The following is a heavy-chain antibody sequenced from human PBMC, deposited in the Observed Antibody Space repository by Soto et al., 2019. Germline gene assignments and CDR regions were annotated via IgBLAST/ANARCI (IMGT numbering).Heavy chain of an antibody. V-gene: IGHV1-69*12. CDR3: ASAKGTGYCRGGSCPWGGMDV. CDR2: IIPIFGTA. CDR1: GGTFSSYA. J-gene: IGHJ6*02. D-gene: IGHD2-15*01. Sequence: QVQLVQSGAEVKKPGSSVKVSCKASGGTFSSYAISWVRQAPGQGLEWMGGIIPIFGTANYAQKFQGRVTSTADDATXXAXMXXSSVRAEAAAVYDCASAKGTGYCRGGSCPWGGMDVWGQGTTVTVSS.